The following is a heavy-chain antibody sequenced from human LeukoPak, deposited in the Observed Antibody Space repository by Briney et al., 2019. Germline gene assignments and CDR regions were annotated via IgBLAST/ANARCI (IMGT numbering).Heavy chain of an antibody. V-gene: IGHV3-7*02. J-gene: IGHJ3*02. CDR2: INQDGSEK. Sequence: PGGSLRLSCAASGFPFSSYWMNWVRQAPGKGLEWVANINQDGSEKYYVDSVKGRFTISRDNSKNTLYLQMNSLRAEDTAVYYCARGLGGNSAAFDIWGQGTMVTVSS. CDR3: ARGLGGNSAAFDI. D-gene: IGHD4-23*01. CDR1: GFPFSSYW.